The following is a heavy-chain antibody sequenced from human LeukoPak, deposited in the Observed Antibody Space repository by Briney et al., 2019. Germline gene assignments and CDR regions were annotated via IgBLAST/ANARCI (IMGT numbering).Heavy chain of an antibody. D-gene: IGHD1-14*01. J-gene: IGHJ4*02. V-gene: IGHV4-34*01. CDR1: GWSFSGYY. CDR3: ARAPGRRYFDY. CDR2: INHSGST. Sequence: PSETLSLTRAVSGWSFSGYYWSWIRQPPGKGLEWIWEINHSGSTNYNPSLKSRVTISVDTSKNQFSLKLSSVTAADTAVYYCARAPGRRYFDYWGQGTLVTVSS.